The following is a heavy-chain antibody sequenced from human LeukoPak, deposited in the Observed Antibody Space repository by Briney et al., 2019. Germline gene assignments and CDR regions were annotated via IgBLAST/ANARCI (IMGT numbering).Heavy chain of an antibody. V-gene: IGHV4-34*01. J-gene: IGHJ6*03. CDR1: GGSFSGYY. Sequence: SETLSLTCAVYGGSFSGYYWSWVCQPPGKGREWVGEINHSGSTNYNTSLKSRVTISVDTSKNQFSPKLWSVRDADTALYFVARGGYCYGSGSQHHYYYMDVWGKGTPVTVSS. D-gene: IGHD3-10*01. CDR2: INHSGST. CDR3: ARGGYCYGSGSQHHYYYMDV.